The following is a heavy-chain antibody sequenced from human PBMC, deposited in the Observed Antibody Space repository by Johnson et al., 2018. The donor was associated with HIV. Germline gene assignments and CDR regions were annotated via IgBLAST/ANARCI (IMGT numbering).Heavy chain of an antibody. Sequence: VQLVESGGGVVQPGRSLRLSCAASGFTFSDYYMSWIRQAPGKGLEWVSYISSSGSTLYYADFVKGRFTISRDNSKNTLYQQMNILRAEDTAVYYCVFFYASFDIWGQGTMVTVSS. CDR2: ISSSGSTL. CDR3: VFFYASFDI. J-gene: IGHJ3*02. CDR1: GFTFSDYY. D-gene: IGHD2/OR15-2a*01. V-gene: IGHV3-11*04.